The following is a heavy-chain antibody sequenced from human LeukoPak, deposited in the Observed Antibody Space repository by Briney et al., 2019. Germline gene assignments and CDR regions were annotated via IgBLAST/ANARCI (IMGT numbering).Heavy chain of an antibody. V-gene: IGHV3-30*04. D-gene: IGHD3/OR15-3a*01. CDR2: ISYDGSNK. J-gene: IGHJ6*02. CDR3: ARDFGLHRDYGMDV. Sequence: GGSLRLSCAASGFTFSSYAMHWVRQAPGKGLEWVAVISYDGSNKYYADSVKGRFTISRDNSKNTLYLQMNSLRAEDTAVYYCARDFGLHRDYGMDVWGQGTTVTVSS. CDR1: GFTFSSYA.